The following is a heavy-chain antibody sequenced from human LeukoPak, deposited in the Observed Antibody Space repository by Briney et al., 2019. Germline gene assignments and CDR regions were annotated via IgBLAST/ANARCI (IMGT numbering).Heavy chain of an antibody. CDR3: ARTYYDSSAYIQISYFDY. Sequence: ASVKVSCKASGYAFTNYGISWVRQAPGQGLEWMGWISAYNGNTHYAQKLQGRVTMTTDTATSTAYIELRSLRSDDTAVYYCARTYYDSSAYIQISYFDYWGQGTLVSVSS. D-gene: IGHD3-22*01. J-gene: IGHJ4*02. CDR1: GYAFTNYG. V-gene: IGHV1-18*01. CDR2: ISAYNGNT.